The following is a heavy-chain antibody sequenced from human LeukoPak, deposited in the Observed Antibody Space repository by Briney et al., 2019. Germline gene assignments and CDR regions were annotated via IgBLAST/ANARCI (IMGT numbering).Heavy chain of an antibody. CDR3: AKVEYSSGWLFDY. D-gene: IGHD6-19*01. CDR2: ISGSGGST. CDR1: GFTFSSYA. J-gene: IGHJ4*02. Sequence: GGSLRLSCTASGFTFSSYAMSWVRQAPGKGLEWVSAISGSGGSTYYADSVKGRFTISRDNSKNTLYLQMNSLRAEDTAVYYCAKVEYSSGWLFDYWGQGTLVTVSS. V-gene: IGHV3-23*01.